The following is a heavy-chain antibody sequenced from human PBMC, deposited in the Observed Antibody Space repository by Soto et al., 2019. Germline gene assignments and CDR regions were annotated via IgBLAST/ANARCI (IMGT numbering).Heavy chain of an antibody. V-gene: IGHV3-30*18. Sequence: QVQLVESGGGVVQPGRSPRLSCAASGFTFSSYGMHWVRQAPGKGLEWVAVISYDGSNKYYADSVKGRFTISRDNSKNTRYLQMNSLRAEDTAVYYCAKENGGKYCSGGSCYSEFDYWGQGTLVTVSS. J-gene: IGHJ4*02. CDR1: GFTFSSYG. D-gene: IGHD2-15*01. CDR2: ISYDGSNK. CDR3: AKENGGKYCSGGSCYSEFDY.